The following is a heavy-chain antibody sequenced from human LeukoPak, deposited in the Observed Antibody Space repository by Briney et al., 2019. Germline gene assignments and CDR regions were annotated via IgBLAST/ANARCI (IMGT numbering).Heavy chain of an antibody. CDR3: ARIGVSRRTHDY. J-gene: IGHJ4*02. CDR1: GFTFSSYS. D-gene: IGHD3-16*02. CDR2: ISSSSSYI. Sequence: PGGSLRLSCAASGFTFSSYSMNWVRQAPGKGLEWVSSISSSSSYIYYADSVKGRFTISRDNAKNSLYLQMNSLRAEDTAVYYCARIGVSRRTHDYWGQGTLVTVSS. V-gene: IGHV3-21*01.